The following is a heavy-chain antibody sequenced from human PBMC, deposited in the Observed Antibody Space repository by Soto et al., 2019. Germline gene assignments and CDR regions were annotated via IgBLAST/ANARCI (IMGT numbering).Heavy chain of an antibody. J-gene: IGHJ6*02. CDR2: IIPIFGTA. Sequence: QVQLVQSGAEVKKPGSSVKVSCKASGGTFSSYAISWVRQAPGQGLEWMGGIIPIFGTANYAQKFQGRVTITADGTTSTAYMELSSLRSEDTAVYYCARDTPDYGSGSYTPHYYGMDVWGQGTTVTVSS. V-gene: IGHV1-69*12. CDR1: GGTFSSYA. D-gene: IGHD3-10*01. CDR3: ARDTPDYGSGSYTPHYYGMDV.